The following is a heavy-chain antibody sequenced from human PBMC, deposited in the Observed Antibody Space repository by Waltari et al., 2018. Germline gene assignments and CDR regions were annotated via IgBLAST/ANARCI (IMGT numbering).Heavy chain of an antibody. J-gene: IGHJ5*02. Sequence: EEQLGEAGGGLVQSGGSLRLSCAASGVTLSSHEMYWVRQAPGKGLEWISYMHRSRSPIYYVDPVKGHFTISRDNATNSLYLQMNSLRVEDTAIYFCARERGGSAPGVTDLWGQGPLVTVSS. CDR2: MHRSRSPI. V-gene: IGHV3-48*03. D-gene: IGHD2-15*01. CDR1: GVTLSSHE. CDR3: ARERGGSAPGVTDL.